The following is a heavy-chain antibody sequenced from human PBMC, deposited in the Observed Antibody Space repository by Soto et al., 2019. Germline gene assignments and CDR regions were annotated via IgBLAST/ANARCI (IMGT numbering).Heavy chain of an antibody. V-gene: IGHV1-18*01. Sequence: ASVKVSCKASGYTFTSYGISWVRQAPGQGLEWMGWISAYNGNTNYAQKLQGRVTMTTDTSTSTAYMELRSLRSDDTAVYYCAKNGIAAQGRYYYYYGMDVWGQGTTVTVSS. CDR1: GYTFTSYG. J-gene: IGHJ6*02. CDR2: ISAYNGNT. D-gene: IGHD6-6*01. CDR3: AKNGIAAQGRYYYYYGMDV.